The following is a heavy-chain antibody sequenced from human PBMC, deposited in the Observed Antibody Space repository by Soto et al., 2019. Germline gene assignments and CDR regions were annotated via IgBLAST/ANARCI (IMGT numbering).Heavy chain of an antibody. J-gene: IGHJ6*02. CDR3: AKNGQPPYYYYGMDV. Sequence: ASVKVSCKASGYTFTRYGISWVRQAPGQGLEWMGWISGYNGDTDYAQKFQGRVTMTVDTSTTTAFMELTSLTSDDRAVYYCAKNGQPPYYYYGMDVWGQGTTVTVSS. D-gene: IGHD2-8*01. V-gene: IGHV1-18*01. CDR2: ISGYNGDT. CDR1: GYTFTRYG.